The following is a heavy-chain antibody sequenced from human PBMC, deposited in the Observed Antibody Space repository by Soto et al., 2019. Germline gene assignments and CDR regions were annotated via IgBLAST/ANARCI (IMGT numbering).Heavy chain of an antibody. Sequence: QVQLVQSEDEVRKPGSSVKVSCKASGYIFVNYGIAWVRQAPGQGLEWMGWISPYSGNTHNASKVQGRLTMTTDTTTSTAYRDMGSLISDDTAVYYCAMVDNYVTPTPQDVWGQGTKVTVSS. CDR3: AMVDNYVTPTPQDV. CDR2: ISPYSGNT. CDR1: GYIFVNYG. V-gene: IGHV1-18*01. J-gene: IGHJ6*02. D-gene: IGHD3-16*01.